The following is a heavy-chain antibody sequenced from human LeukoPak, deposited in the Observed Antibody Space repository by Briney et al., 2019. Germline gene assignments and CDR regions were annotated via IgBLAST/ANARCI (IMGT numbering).Heavy chain of an antibody. CDR2: ISTGGRTI. CDR3: SGAPSSTWYKASFDY. V-gene: IGHV3-11*01. Sequence: GGSLRLSCAASGFTFSDYYMTWIRQAPGKGLEYIAYISTGGRTIYYADSVKGRFTISRDSAKNSLYLQIHSLRVEDTAMYYCSGAPSSTWYKASFDYWGQGTLVAVSS. D-gene: IGHD6-13*01. J-gene: IGHJ4*02. CDR1: GFTFSDYY.